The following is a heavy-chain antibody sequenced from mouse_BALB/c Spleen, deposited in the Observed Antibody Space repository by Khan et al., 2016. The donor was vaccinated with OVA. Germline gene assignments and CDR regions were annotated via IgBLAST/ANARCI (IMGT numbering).Heavy chain of an antibody. CDR3: ARKYEYEEGRAY. D-gene: IGHD2-4*01. Sequence: QVQLKQSGPGLVQPSQSLSITCTVSGFSLTSYGVHWVRQSPGKGLEWLGVIWSVGSTDYNAAFISRLNISMDNSKSLAFFKMNSLQANDTAIYYCARKYEYEEGRAYWGQGTLVTVSA. CDR2: IWSVGST. V-gene: IGHV2-2*02. CDR1: GFSLTSYG. J-gene: IGHJ3*01.